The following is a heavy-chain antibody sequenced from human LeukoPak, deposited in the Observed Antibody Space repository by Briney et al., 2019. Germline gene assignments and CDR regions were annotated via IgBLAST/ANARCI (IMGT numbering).Heavy chain of an antibody. Sequence: GGSLRLSCTASGFIFSNYDMSWVRQAPGKGLEWVSGLSAGGDTTYYADSVKGRFAISRDNAKNSLYLQMNSLRAEDTAVYYCARGINDVLRYFDWLFYFDYWGQGTLVTVSS. CDR3: ARGINDVLRYFDWLFYFDY. CDR1: GFIFSNYD. J-gene: IGHJ4*02. V-gene: IGHV3-23*01. CDR2: LSAGGDTT. D-gene: IGHD3-9*01.